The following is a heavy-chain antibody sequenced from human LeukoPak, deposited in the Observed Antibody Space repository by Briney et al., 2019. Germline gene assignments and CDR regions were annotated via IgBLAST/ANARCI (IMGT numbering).Heavy chain of an antibody. CDR2: IRSKANSYAT. J-gene: IGHJ4*02. Sequence: GGSLRLSCAASGFTFSGSAMHWVRQASAKGLEWVGRIRSKANSYATAYAASVKGRFTISRDDSKNTAYLQMNSLKTEDTAVYYCTSSGGEQLDLFDYWGQGTLVTVSS. V-gene: IGHV3-73*01. CDR1: GFTFSGSA. D-gene: IGHD3-16*01. CDR3: TSSGGEQLDLFDY.